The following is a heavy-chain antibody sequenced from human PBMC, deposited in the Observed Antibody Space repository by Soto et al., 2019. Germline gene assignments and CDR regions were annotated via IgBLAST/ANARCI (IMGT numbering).Heavy chain of an antibody. CDR1: GFTVSGYG. V-gene: IGHV3-23*01. Sequence: PGGSLRLSCAASGFTVSGYGMSWVRQAPGKGLEWVSAIANNGASTYYADPVKGRFTISRDYSKDTLYLQMNSLRAEDTALYYCAKSGQDGNYFDYWGQGTLVTVSS. CDR2: IANNGAST. J-gene: IGHJ4*02. CDR3: AKSGQDGNYFDY.